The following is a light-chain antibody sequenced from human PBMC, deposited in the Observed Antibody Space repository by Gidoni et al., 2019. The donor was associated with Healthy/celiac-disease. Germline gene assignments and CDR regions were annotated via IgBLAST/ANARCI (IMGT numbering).Light chain of an antibody. J-gene: IGKJ1*01. V-gene: IGKV1-39*01. CDR1: PIISKF. CDR3: QHSYITPPT. Sequence: DIQMTQSPSSLSTSVGHRVTITCRASPIISKFLNCYQQKQGKAPKLLIDAASSSQSGVPSRCSSGGAGADSTLTISILQPEYFASYCWQHSYITPPTFGEGTKVEIK. CDR2: AAS.